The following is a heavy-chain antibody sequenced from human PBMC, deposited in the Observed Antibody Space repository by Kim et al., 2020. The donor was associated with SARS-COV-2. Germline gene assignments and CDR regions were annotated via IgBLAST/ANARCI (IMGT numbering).Heavy chain of an antibody. CDR1: GYSFSSHG. J-gene: IGHJ4*02. CDR3: AKDMVRGVTRRYYFDY. Sequence: GGSLRLSCAATGYSFSSHGMHWVRQAPGKGLEWVAVVYYDGSNEYYADSVKGRFTISRDNSNNIVYLQMNSLRVEDTAVYYCAKDMVRGVTRRYYFDYWGQGTLVTVSS. D-gene: IGHD3-10*01. V-gene: IGHV3-33*06. CDR2: VYYDGSNE.